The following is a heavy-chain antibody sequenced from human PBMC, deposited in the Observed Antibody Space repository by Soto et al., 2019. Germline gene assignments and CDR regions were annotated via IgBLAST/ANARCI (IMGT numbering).Heavy chain of an antibody. CDR1: GYSFTSYW. CDR2: IYPGDSDT. V-gene: IGHV5-51*01. J-gene: IGHJ3*01. Sequence: GESLKISCKGSGYSFTSYWIGWVRQMPGKGLEWMGIIYPGDSDTRYSPSFQGQVTISADKSISTAYLQWSSLKASDTAMYYCARHGDPAQYYGSGSYSVYGVWGQGTMVTVSS. CDR3: ARHGDPAQYYGSGSYSVYGV. D-gene: IGHD3-10*01.